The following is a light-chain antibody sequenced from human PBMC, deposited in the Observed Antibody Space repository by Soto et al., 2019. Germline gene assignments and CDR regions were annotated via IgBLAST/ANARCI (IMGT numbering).Light chain of an antibody. Sequence: DIHLNHAPTTLSLYVLDTLTITCRVSQSISSWLAWYQQKPGKAPKLLIYKASTLQSGVQSRFSGSGSGTEFTLTISSLQPDDFASYYFQQYNSEPTWMVRQGTNVDIK. V-gene: IGKV1-5*03. CDR3: QQYNSEPTWM. J-gene: IGKJ1*01. CDR1: QSISSW. CDR2: KAS.